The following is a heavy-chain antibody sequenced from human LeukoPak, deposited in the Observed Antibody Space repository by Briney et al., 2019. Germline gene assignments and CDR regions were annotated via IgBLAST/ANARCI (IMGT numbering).Heavy chain of an antibody. CDR1: GGSISSYY. D-gene: IGHD6-13*01. CDR3: ARTTEAHSWRTRYYDYYMDV. V-gene: IGHV4-59*01. CDR2: IYYSGST. J-gene: IGHJ6*03. Sequence: SETLSLTCTVSGGSISSYYWSWIRQPPGKGLEWIGYIYYSGSTNYNPSLKSRVTISVDTSKNQFSLKLSSVTAADTAVYYCARTTEAHSWRTRYYDYYMDVWGKGTTVTISS.